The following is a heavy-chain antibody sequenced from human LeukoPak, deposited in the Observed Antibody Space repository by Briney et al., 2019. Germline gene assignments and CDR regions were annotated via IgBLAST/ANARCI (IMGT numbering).Heavy chain of an antibody. Sequence: GGSLRLSCAASGFTFSSYAMSWVRQAPGKGLEWVSAISGSGGSTYYADSVKGRFTTSRDNSKNTLYLQMTSLRPEDTAVYYCGRDPPGSRIRMAAFDHSGQGTLLTVSS. CDR2: ISGSGGST. V-gene: IGHV3-23*01. J-gene: IGHJ4*02. CDR1: GFTFSSYA. CDR3: GRDPPGSRIRMAAFDH. D-gene: IGHD2-15*01.